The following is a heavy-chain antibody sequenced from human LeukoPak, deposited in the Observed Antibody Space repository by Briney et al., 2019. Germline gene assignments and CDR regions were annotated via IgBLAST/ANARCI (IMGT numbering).Heavy chain of an antibody. D-gene: IGHD2-15*01. J-gene: IGHJ5*02. CDR2: IRSKANGYAT. CDR3: TRQVVVDFKFWFDP. CDR1: GFTFSGSA. Sequence: PGGSLRLSCAASGFTFSGSAMHWVRQASGRGLEWVGRIRSKANGYATAYAASVKGRFTISRDDSKNTAYLQMNSLKTEDTAVYYCTRQVVVDFKFWFDPWGQGTLVTVSS. V-gene: IGHV3-73*01.